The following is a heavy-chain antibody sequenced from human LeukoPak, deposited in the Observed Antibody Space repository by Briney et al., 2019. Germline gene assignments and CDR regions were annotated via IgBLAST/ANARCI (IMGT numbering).Heavy chain of an antibody. D-gene: IGHD3-22*01. CDR1: GFTFSSYA. CDR3: AKGPSRHYYDSSKDY. V-gene: IGHV3-23*01. Sequence: PGGSLRLSCAASGFTFSSYAMSWVRQAPGKGLEWVSAISGSGGSTYYADSVKGRFTISRDNSKNTLYLQMNSLRAEDTAVYYCAKGPSRHYYDSSKDYWRQGTLVTVST. J-gene: IGHJ4*02. CDR2: ISGSGGST.